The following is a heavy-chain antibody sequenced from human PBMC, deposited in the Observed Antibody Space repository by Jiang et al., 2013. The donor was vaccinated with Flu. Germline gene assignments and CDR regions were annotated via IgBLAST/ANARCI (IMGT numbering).Heavy chain of an antibody. D-gene: IGHD3-3*01. Sequence: VQLVESGGGLGKPGGSLRLSCAASGFTFSSYSMNWVRQAPGKGLEWVSSISGRSEHILYADSVKGRFTISRDNTKNSLYLQMDSLRAEDTAVYYCARFETGLYYNSGDYWGQGILVTVSS. CDR1: GFTFSSYS. CDR2: ISGRSEHI. CDR3: ARFETGLYYNSGDY. J-gene: IGHJ4*02. V-gene: IGHV3-21*01.